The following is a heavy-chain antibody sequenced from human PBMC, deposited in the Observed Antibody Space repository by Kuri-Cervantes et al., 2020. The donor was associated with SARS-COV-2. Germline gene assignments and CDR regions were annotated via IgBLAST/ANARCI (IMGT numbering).Heavy chain of an antibody. J-gene: IGHJ4*02. V-gene: IGHV4-31*03. Sequence: LRLSCTVSGGPISSGNYYWSWIRQHPGKGLEWIGYIYYSGSTYYNPSLKSRVTMSLDTSKNQFSLKLTSVSAADTAVYYCAREWKGRYSGTFTDYWGPGTLVTVSS. CDR1: GGPISSGNYY. CDR3: AREWKGRYSGTFTDY. D-gene: IGHD5-12*01. CDR2: IYYSGST.